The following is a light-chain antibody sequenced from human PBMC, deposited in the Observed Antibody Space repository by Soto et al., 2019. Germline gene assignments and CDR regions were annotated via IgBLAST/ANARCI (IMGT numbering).Light chain of an antibody. CDR3: QQYGSSPRT. CDR2: DAS. J-gene: IGKJ1*01. CDR1: QNLGTLY. V-gene: IGKV3-20*01. Sequence: EIVLTQSPGTLSLSPGERGTLSCSASQNLGTLYLAWFQQKPGQAPRLLIYDASNRATGIPDRFSGSGSGTDFTLTISRLEPEDFAVYYCQQYGSSPRTVGQGTKVDIK.